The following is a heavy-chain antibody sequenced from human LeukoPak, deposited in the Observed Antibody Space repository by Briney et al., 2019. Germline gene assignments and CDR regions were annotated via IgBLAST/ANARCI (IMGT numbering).Heavy chain of an antibody. Sequence: SVKVSCKASGYTFTGYYMHWVRQAPGQGLEWMGWINPNSGGTNYAQKFQGRVTMTRDTSISTAYMELSRLRSDDTAVYYCARVLGHSSGWYSAVYYWGQGTLVTVSS. CDR2: INPNSGGT. J-gene: IGHJ4*02. CDR3: ARVLGHSSGWYSAVYY. D-gene: IGHD6-19*01. V-gene: IGHV1-2*02. CDR1: GYTFTGYY.